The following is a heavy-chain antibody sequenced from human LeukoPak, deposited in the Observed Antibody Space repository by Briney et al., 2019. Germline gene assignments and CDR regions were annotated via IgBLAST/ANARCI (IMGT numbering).Heavy chain of an antibody. Sequence: GASVKVSCKASGGTFSSYAISWVRQAPGQGLEWMGGIIPIFGTANYAQKFQGRVTITTDESTSTAYMELSSLRSEDTAVYYCASGLTTTDLAYCGGDCYSTLDYWGQGTLVTVSS. CDR3: ASGLTTTDLAYCGGDCYSTLDY. V-gene: IGHV1-69*05. CDR1: GGTFSSYA. J-gene: IGHJ4*02. CDR2: IIPIFGTA. D-gene: IGHD2-21*02.